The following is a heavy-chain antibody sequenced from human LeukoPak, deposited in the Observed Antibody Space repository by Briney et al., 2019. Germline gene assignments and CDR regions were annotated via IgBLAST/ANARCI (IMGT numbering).Heavy chain of an antibody. J-gene: IGHJ4*02. Sequence: GGSLRLSCAASGSTFSTYEMTLVRQAPGKGLEWVSYISASGNGRTIYYADSVKGRFTISRDNAKNSLYLQMNSLGAEDTAVYYCARDPERGVYFEYWGQGALVTVSS. D-gene: IGHD2-8*01. CDR2: ISASGNGRTI. CDR3: ARDPERGVYFEY. CDR1: GSTFSTYE. V-gene: IGHV3-48*03.